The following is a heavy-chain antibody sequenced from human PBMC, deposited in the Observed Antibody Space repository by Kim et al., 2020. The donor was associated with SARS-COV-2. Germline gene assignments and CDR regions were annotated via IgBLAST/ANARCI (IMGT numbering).Heavy chain of an antibody. D-gene: IGHD3-10*01. CDR1: GYSVTSYW. CDR3: ARSPGYYYGSGSPTPYYYYYYGMDV. J-gene: IGHJ6*02. V-gene: IGHV5-51*01. CDR2: IYPGDSDT. Sequence: GESLKISCKGSGYSVTSYWIGWVRQMPGKGLEWMGIIYPGDSDTRYSPSFQGQVTISADKSISTAYLQWSSLKASDTAMYYCARSPGYYYGSGSPTPYYYYYYGMDVWGQGTTVTVSS.